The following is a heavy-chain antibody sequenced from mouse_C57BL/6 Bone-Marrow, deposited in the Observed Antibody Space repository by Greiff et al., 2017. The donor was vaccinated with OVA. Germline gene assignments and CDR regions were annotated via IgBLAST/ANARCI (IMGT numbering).Heavy chain of an antibody. D-gene: IGHD3-2*02. CDR1: GYAFTHYL. V-gene: IGHV1-54*01. CDR3: ARRGTAQATWFAD. Sequence: QVQLQQSGAELVRPGTSVKVSCKASGYAFTHYLIEWVKQRPGQGLEWIGVINPGSGGTTYNEKFKGKATLTADKSSSTAYMQLSSLTSEDSAVYFCARRGTAQATWFADWGEGTLVTVSA. CDR2: INPGSGGT. J-gene: IGHJ3*01.